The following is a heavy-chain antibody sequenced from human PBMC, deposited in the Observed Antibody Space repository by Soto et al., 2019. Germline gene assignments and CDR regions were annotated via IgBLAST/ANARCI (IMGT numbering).Heavy chain of an antibody. J-gene: IGHJ6*02. CDR2: INPKSGGT. D-gene: IGHD2-8*01. CDR1: GYSFTDYH. Sequence: ASEKVYCTASGYSFTDYHIHWVRQAPGQGLEWLGRINPKSGGTSTAQKFQGWVTMTTDTSISTASMELTRLTSDDTAIYYCARGDSTDCSNGGGPFLYNPNRDVGG. CDR3: ARGDSTDCSNGGGPFLYNPNRDV. V-gene: IGHV1-2*04.